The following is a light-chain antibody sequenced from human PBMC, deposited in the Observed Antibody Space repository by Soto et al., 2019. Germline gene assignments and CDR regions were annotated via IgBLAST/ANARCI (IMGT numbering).Light chain of an antibody. CDR2: GAS. V-gene: IGKV3-11*01. J-gene: IGKJ2*01. Sequence: EIVLTQSPATLSLSPGERATLSCRASQSVSNYLAWYQQKPGQAPRLLIYGASNRATGIPARFTGSGFGTDFTLTITSLEPEDFAVYYCQHRGEWPRTFGQGTKLEIK. CDR3: QHRGEWPRT. CDR1: QSVSNY.